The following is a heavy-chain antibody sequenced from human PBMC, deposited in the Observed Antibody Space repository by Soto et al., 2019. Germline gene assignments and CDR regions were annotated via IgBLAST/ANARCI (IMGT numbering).Heavy chain of an antibody. CDR1: GFTFDDYT. CDR3: AKDRSCSGAACYDAFDV. J-gene: IGHJ3*01. CDR2: INWDGGNA. Sequence: DVQLVESGGAVVQSGGSLRLSCAASGFTFDDYTMHWVRQAPGKGLEWVSLINWDGGNAHYAESVKGRFTISRDNSKNSLYLQMNSLRTEDAALYYCAKDRSCSGAACYDAFDVWGQGTMVTVAS. V-gene: IGHV3-43*01. D-gene: IGHD2-15*01.